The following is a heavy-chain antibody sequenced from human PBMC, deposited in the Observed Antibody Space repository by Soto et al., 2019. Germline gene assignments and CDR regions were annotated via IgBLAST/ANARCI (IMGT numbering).Heavy chain of an antibody. CDR1: GGSISSGGYY. CDR2: IYYSGST. V-gene: IGHV4-31*03. CDR3: ARSGYSYGPNPLLY. J-gene: IGHJ4*02. Sequence: QVQLQESGPGLVKPSQTLSLTCTVSGGSISSGGYYWSWIRQHPGKGLEWIGYIYYSGSTYYNPSLKSRVTILVDTSKYQFYLKLSSVTAADTAVYYCARSGYSYGPNPLLYWGQGTLVTVCS. D-gene: IGHD5-18*01.